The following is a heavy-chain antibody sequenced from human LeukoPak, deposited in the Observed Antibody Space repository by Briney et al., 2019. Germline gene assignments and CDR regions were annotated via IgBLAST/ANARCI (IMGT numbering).Heavy chain of an antibody. V-gene: IGHV4-61*02. CDR2: IYHSGST. Sequence: SETLSLTCTVSGGSISSGSYYWSWIRQPAGKGLEWIGRIYHSGSTNYNPSLKSRVTISVDTSKNQFSLTLSSVTAADTAVYYCARVGGLAGGARGAFDIWGQGTMVTVSS. D-gene: IGHD1-26*01. CDR3: ARVGGLAGGARGAFDI. CDR1: GGSISSGSYY. J-gene: IGHJ3*02.